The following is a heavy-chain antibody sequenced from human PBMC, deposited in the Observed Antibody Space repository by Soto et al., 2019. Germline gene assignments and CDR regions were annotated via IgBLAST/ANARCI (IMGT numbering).Heavy chain of an antibody. J-gene: IGHJ4*02. CDR2: IYHSGSA. CDR3: ARGLISGSHYSGGWYYFDS. V-gene: IGHV4-39*07. CDR1: RGSISSSSYY. Sequence: SETLSLTCTVSRGSISSSSYYWGWIRQPPGKGLEWIGSIYHSGSANYNPSLKSRVTISVHTSKSQFSLELSSVTAADTAVYYCARGLISGSHYSGGWYYFDSWGQGTQVTVSS. D-gene: IGHD1-26*01.